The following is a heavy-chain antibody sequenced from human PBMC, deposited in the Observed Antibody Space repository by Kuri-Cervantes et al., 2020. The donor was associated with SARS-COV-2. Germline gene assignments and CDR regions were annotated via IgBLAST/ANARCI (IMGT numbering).Heavy chain of an antibody. Sequence: GESLKISCAVSGFTFSSFSMNWVRQAPGKGLEWVSGISGSGDNTYYADSVKGRFTISRDNAKNSLYLQMNSLRAEDTAVYYCARDVIAARPSRGAFDIWGQGTMVTVSS. J-gene: IGHJ3*02. CDR1: GFTFSSFS. CDR2: ISGSGDNT. V-gene: IGHV3-48*01. CDR3: ARDVIAARPSRGAFDI. D-gene: IGHD6-6*01.